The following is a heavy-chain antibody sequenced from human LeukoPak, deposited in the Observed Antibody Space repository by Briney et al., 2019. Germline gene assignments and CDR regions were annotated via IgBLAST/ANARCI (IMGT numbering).Heavy chain of an antibody. CDR1: GGTFSSYA. CDR3: ARVAGEYSSSIFFYY. J-gene: IGHJ4*02. CDR2: IIPIFGTA. D-gene: IGHD6-6*01. Sequence: ASVKVSCKASGGTFSSYAISWVRQAPGQGLEWMGGIIPIFGTANYAQKFQGRVTITADESTSTAYMELSSLRSEDTAVYYCARVAGEYSSSIFFYYWGQGTLVTVSS. V-gene: IGHV1-69*13.